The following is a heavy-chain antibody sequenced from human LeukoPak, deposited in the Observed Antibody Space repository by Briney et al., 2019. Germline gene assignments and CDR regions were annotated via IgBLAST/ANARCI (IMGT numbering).Heavy chain of an antibody. CDR2: ISSSSSYI. D-gene: IGHD4-23*01. CDR3: ARAYHDYGGAFDI. J-gene: IGHJ3*02. CDR1: GFTFSSYS. V-gene: IGHV3-21*04. Sequence: GGSLRLSCAASGFTFSSYSMNWVRQAPGKGLEWVSSISSSSSYIYYADSVKGRFTISRDNAKNSLYLQMNSLRAEDTAVYYCARAYHDYGGAFDIWGQGTMVTVSS.